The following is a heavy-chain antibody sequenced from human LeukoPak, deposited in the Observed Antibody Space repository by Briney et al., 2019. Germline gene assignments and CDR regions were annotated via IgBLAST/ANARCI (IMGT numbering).Heavy chain of an antibody. D-gene: IGHD3-10*01. J-gene: IGHJ4*02. CDR2: IYPGDSDT. CDR3: ARIYGSGSYQARIDY. CDR1: GYSFTSYW. Sequence: GESLKISCKGSGYSFTSYWIGWVRQMPGKGLEWMGIIYPGDSDTRYSPSFQGQVTISADKSISTAYLQWSSLKASDTAMYYCARIYGSGSYQARIDYWGQGTLVTVSS. V-gene: IGHV5-51*01.